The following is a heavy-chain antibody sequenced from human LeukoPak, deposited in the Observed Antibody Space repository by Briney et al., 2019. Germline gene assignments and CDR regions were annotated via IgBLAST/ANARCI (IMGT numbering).Heavy chain of an antibody. CDR3: ARALGGDTDY. D-gene: IGHD3-16*01. V-gene: IGHV4-4*07. CDR2: IYTNGIS. Sequence: PSGTLSLTCTVSGGSIRSYYWTWIRQPAGKGLEWIGRIYTNGISNHNPSLKSRVSMSQDTSKNQFSLKVSSVTAADTAVYYCARALGGDTDYWGQGILVTVSS. J-gene: IGHJ4*02. CDR1: GGSIRSYY.